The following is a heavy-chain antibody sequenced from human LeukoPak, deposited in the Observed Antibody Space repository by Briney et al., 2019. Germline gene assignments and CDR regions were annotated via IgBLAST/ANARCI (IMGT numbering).Heavy chain of an antibody. V-gene: IGHV4-59*01. CDR2: IYYSGGT. CDR1: DGSINSYY. J-gene: IGHJ3*02. Sequence: SETLSLTCTVSDGSINSYYWSWIRQPPGKGLEWIGYIYYSGGTNYNPSLKSRVTISVDTSKNQFSLKLSSVTAADTAVYYCARVKLPLLSPDAFDIWGQGTMVTVSS. D-gene: IGHD3-10*01. CDR3: ARVKLPLLSPDAFDI.